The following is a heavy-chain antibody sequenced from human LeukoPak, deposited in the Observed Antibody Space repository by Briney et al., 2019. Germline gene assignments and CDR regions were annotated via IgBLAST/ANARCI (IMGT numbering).Heavy chain of an antibody. CDR1: GFTFSSYS. CDR3: ARDLELTYYDSSGYDY. D-gene: IGHD3-22*01. V-gene: IGHV3-21*01. CDR2: ISSSSSYI. J-gene: IGHJ4*02. Sequence: GRSLRLSCAASGFTFSSYSMNWVRQAPGKGLEWVSSISSSSSYIYYADSVKGRFTISRDNAKNSLYLQMNSLRAEDTAVYYCARDLELTYYDSSGYDYWGQGTPVTSST.